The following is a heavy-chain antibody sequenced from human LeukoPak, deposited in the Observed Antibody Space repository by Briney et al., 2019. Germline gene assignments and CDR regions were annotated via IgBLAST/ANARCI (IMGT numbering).Heavy chain of an antibody. CDR1: GFTFSNYS. Sequence: GGSLRLSCSASGFTFSNYSMNWVRQARGKGLEWVSYIRSSGDTLYYAESVKGRFAISRDNAKKSLYLEMNSLKVEDTAVYYCARAVGYWGQGTLVTVSS. J-gene: IGHJ4*02. V-gene: IGHV3-48*04. CDR3: ARAVGY. CDR2: IRSSGDTL.